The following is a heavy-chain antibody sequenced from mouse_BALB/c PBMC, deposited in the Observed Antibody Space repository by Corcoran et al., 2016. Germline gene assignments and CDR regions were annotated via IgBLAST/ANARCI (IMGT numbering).Heavy chain of an antibody. CDR3: AKDTFSSGWYDY. V-gene: IGHV5-17*01. CDR2: ITWNSDTL. CDR1: GFTFHDYA. D-gene: IGHD6-1*01. Sequence: EVQLVESGGSLVQPGRALRLSCVASGFTFHDYAMHWVRQVPGKGLDWVSAITWNSDTLAYADSVKGRFTISRYNAKNSLYLQMNSLRAEDTAFYYCAKDTFSSGWYDYWGQGTLVTVSS. J-gene: IGHJ4*01.